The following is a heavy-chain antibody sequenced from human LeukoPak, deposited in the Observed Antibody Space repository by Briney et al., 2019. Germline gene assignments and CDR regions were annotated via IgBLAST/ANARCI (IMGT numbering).Heavy chain of an antibody. CDR3: SRTIGLAAAAGTQFDS. Sequence: SQTLSLTCAISGDNVSSNSAAWNWIRQSPSRGLEWLGRTYYRSKWYNGYAVSVKSRITIKPDTSKNQFSQQLNSVTPEDTAVYYCSRTIGLAAAAGTQFDSWGQGTLVTVSS. CDR2: TYYRSKWYN. D-gene: IGHD6-13*01. J-gene: IGHJ4*02. V-gene: IGHV6-1*01. CDR1: GDNVSSNSAA.